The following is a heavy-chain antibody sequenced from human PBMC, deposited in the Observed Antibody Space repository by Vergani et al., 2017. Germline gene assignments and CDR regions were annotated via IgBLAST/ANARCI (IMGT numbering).Heavy chain of an antibody. V-gene: IGHV4-34*01. Sequence: QVQLQQWGAGLLKPSETLSLTCAVYGGSFSGYYWSWIRQPPGKGLEWIGEINHSGSTNYNPSLKSRVTISVDTSKNQFSLKLSSVTAADTAVYYCAKDMSTGGAFDIWGQGTMVTVSS. CDR1: GGSFSGYY. J-gene: IGHJ3*02. CDR2: INHSGST. D-gene: IGHD2-8*02. CDR3: AKDMSTGGAFDI.